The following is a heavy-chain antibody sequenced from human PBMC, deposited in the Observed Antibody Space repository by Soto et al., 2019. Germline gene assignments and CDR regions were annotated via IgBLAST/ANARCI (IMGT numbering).Heavy chain of an antibody. CDR1: GGSFSGYY. Sequence: SETLSLTCAVYGGSFSGYYWSWIRQPPGKGLEWIGEINHSGGANYNPSLKSRVTISVDTSKNQFSLKLSSVTAADTAVYYCARQGSIAAAGTTFDYWGQGTLGTSPQ. CDR2: INHSGGA. CDR3: ARQGSIAAAGTTFDY. V-gene: IGHV4-34*01. J-gene: IGHJ4*02. D-gene: IGHD6-13*01.